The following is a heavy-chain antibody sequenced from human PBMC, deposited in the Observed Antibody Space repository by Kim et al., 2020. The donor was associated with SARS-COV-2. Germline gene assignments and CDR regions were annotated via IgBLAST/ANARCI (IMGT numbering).Heavy chain of an antibody. Sequence: SETLSLTCTVSGGSISSSGYYWGWIRQPPGKGLEWIGSVYYTGSTYYNPSLKSRVTISVDTSKNQFSLKLSSVTAAYTAVYDCARHFRGTSIPFLGLYQFARWGQGTLVTVSS. CDR1: GGSISSSGYY. J-gene: IGHJ4*02. D-gene: IGHD2-2*02. CDR2: VYYTGST. CDR3: ARHFRGTSIPFLGLYQFAR. V-gene: IGHV4-39*01.